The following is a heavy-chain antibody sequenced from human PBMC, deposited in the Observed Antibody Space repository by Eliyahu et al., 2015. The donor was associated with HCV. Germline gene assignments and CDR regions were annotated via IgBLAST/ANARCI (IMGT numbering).Heavy chain of an antibody. CDR3: ARGRSRIVGAHFDY. V-gene: IGHV4-59*01. CDR1: GGSISSYY. J-gene: IGHJ4*02. CDR2: IYYSGST. D-gene: IGHD1-26*01. Sequence: QVQLQESGPGLVKPSETLSLTCTVSGGSISSYYWSWIRQPPGKGLEWIGYIYYSGSTNYNPSLKSRVTISVDTSKNQFSLKLSSVTAADTAVYYCARGRSRIVGAHFDYWGQGTLVTVSS.